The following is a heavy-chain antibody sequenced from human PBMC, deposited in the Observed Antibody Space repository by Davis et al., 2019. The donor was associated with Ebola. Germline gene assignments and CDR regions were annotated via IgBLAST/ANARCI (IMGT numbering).Heavy chain of an antibody. J-gene: IGHJ4*02. Sequence: PGGSLRLSCAASAFTFSSYAMSWVRQAPGKGLEWVSAISGSGGSTYYADSVKGRFTISRDNSKNTLYLQMNNLRAEDTAVYYCARTAWYDFWSGYPHYFDYWGQGTLVTVSS. CDR3: ARTAWYDFWSGYPHYFDY. D-gene: IGHD3-3*01. V-gene: IGHV3-23*01. CDR1: AFTFSSYA. CDR2: ISGSGGST.